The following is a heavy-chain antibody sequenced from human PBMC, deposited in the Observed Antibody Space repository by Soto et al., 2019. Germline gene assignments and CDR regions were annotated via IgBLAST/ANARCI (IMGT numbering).Heavy chain of an antibody. D-gene: IGHD6-6*01. CDR3: AKEYSTSFDY. CDR2: ISAGGSNT. V-gene: IGHV3-23*01. Sequence: SLRLSCAASGFSFSNYAMNWVRQAPGKGLEWVSAISAGGSNTNYADSVKGRFTISSDNSKNTLYLQMNGLRADDTAVYYCAKEYSTSFDYWGQGTPVTVSS. J-gene: IGHJ4*02. CDR1: GFSFSNYA.